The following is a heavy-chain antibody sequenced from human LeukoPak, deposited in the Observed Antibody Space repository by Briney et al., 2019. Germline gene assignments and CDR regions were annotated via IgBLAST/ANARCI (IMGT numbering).Heavy chain of an antibody. CDR2: LYTNDNT. CDR1: GGSISSGRYY. J-gene: IGHJ6*03. CDR3: ARGVVTDDYYMDV. V-gene: IGHV4-61*02. Sequence: SETLSLTCSVSGGSISSGRYYWTWIRQPAGKGLEWIGRLYTNDNTNYDPSLESRVSISVDTSKSQFYLQLTSVTAADTAVYFCARGVVTDDYYMDVWGKGITVIVSS. D-gene: IGHD2-21*02.